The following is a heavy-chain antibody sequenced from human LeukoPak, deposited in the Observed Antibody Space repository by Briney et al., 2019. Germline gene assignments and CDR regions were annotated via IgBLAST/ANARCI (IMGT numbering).Heavy chain of an antibody. D-gene: IGHD2-15*01. CDR1: GFTFSNAW. V-gene: IGHV3-15*01. Sequence: GGSLRLSCVASGFTFSNAWMNWVRQAPGKGLEWVGRIKSKTDGGTIDYAAPVKGRFTISRDDSKNTLYLQMNSLKTEDTAVYYCTTVADIVVVVAASWGQGTLVTVSS. J-gene: IGHJ4*02. CDR2: IKSKTDGGTI. CDR3: TTVADIVVVVAAS.